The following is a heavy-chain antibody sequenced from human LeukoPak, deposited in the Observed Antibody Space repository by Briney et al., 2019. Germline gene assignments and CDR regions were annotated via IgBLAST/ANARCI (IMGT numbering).Heavy chain of an antibody. J-gene: IGHJ6*04. D-gene: IGHD3-10*01. CDR2: VNPDGSIT. V-gene: IGHV3-74*01. CDR3: ARDLHGSRDV. Sequence: PGGSLRLSCADSEFTLSNYWIHWVRQAPGKGLEWISRVNPDGSITNYADSVKGRFTISRDNAKNTLYLQMDSLGAEDTAVYYCARDLHGSRDVWGKGTTVTVSS. CDR1: EFTLSNYW.